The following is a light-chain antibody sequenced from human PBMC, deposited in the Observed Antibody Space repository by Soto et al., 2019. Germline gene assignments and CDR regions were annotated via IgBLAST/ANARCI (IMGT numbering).Light chain of an antibody. Sequence: EIVLTQSPGTLSLSPGERATLSCRASQSVSSYLAWYQQKPGQAPRLLIYDASNRATGIPARFSGTGPGTDFTLTINNLEPEDFAVYYCQVRTNWSIAFGRGTRLEIK. CDR1: QSVSSY. J-gene: IGKJ5*01. CDR3: QVRTNWSIA. V-gene: IGKV3-11*01. CDR2: DAS.